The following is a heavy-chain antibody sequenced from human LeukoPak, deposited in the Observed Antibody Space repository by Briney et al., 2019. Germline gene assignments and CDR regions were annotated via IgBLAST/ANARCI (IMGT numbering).Heavy chain of an antibody. V-gene: IGHV3-7*01. CDR1: GFTFSSYW. J-gene: IGHJ3*02. D-gene: IGHD2-2*02. Sequence: PGGSLRLSCAASGFTFSSYWMSWVRQAPGKGLEWVANIKQDGSEKYYVDSVKGRFTISRDNAKNSLYLQMNSLRAEDTAVYYCARDVRDCSSTSCYSDAFDIWGQGTMVTVSS. CDR2: IKQDGSEK. CDR3: ARDVRDCSSTSCYSDAFDI.